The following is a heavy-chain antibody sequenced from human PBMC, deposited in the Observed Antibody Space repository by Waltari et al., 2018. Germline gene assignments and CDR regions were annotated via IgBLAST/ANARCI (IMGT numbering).Heavy chain of an antibody. CDR1: AFNFRCYS. CDR2: SRISSTI. Sequence: EVTMVKSGCSLVQPGQCLILSCAASAFNFRCYSMNWDHQAPGKGLEWVSYSRISSTIYYADSVTGRFTIARDNAKNSLYLQMNSLRAEDTAVYYCARGYTAGGATIDDIWGQGTMVTVSS. V-gene: IGHV3-48*01. CDR3: ARGYTAGGATIDDI. J-gene: IGHJ3*02. D-gene: IGHD1-26*01.